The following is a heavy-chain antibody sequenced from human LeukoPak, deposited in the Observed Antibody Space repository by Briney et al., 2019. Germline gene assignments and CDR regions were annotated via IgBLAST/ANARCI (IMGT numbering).Heavy chain of an antibody. CDR3: ARVAAGKGYPFDY. Sequence: SETLSLTCSVSGGSMSSYYWGWIRQPPGKGLECIGSIFYSGSTYYNPSLKSRVTISVDTSKNQFSLKLSSVTAADTAVYYCARVAAGKGYPFDYWGQGTLVTVSS. D-gene: IGHD6-13*01. J-gene: IGHJ4*02. CDR2: IFYSGST. CDR1: GGSMSSYY. V-gene: IGHV4-39*07.